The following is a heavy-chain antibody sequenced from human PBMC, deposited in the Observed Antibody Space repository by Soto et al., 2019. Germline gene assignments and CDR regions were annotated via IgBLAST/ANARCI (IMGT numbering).Heavy chain of an antibody. V-gene: IGHV4-38-2*02. J-gene: IGHJ4*01. Sequence: SETLSLTCTVSGYSISSCSYWAWIRQPPGKGPEWIASIYHGGTTFYNPSLKSRITISVDTSNNQFSLKLTSVTAADTAVYYCARVHVMVVAGSTFDYWGHGTLVT. CDR3: ARVHVMVVAGSTFDY. CDR1: GYSISSCSY. CDR2: IYHGGTT. D-gene: IGHD6-19*01.